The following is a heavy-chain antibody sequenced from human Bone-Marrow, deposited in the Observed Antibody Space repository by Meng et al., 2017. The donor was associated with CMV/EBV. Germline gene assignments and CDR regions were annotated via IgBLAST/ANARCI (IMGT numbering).Heavy chain of an antibody. V-gene: IGHV4-38-2*02. J-gene: IGHJ5*02. CDR3: ARADIVVVPAAKYNWFDP. CDR2: IYHSGST. Sequence: GSLRLSCTVSGYSISSGYYWGWIRQPPGKGLEWIGSIYHSGSTYYNPSLKSRVTISVDTSKHQFSLKLSSVTAADTAVYYCARADIVVVPAAKYNWFDPWGQGTLVTVSS. CDR1: GYSISSGYY. D-gene: IGHD2-2*01.